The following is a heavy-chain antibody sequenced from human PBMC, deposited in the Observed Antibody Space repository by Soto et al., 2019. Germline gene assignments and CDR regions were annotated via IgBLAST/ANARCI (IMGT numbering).Heavy chain of an antibody. CDR2: IYYSGST. CDR1: GGSTSSYY. Sequence: SETLSLTCTVSGGSTSSYYWSWIRQPPGKGLEWIGYIYYSGSTNYNPSLKSRVTISVDTSKNQFSLKLSSVTAADTAVYYCARVRGYYDSSGYVGFDPWGQGTLVTVSS. V-gene: IGHV4-59*01. D-gene: IGHD3-22*01. CDR3: ARVRGYYDSSGYVGFDP. J-gene: IGHJ5*02.